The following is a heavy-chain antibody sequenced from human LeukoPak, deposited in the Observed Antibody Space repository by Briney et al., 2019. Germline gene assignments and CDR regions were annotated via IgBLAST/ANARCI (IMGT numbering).Heavy chain of an antibody. CDR2: IIPILGIA. CDR3: ARDNWGEVGVFDY. D-gene: IGHD3-22*01. Sequence: SVKVSCKASGGTFSSYTISWVRQAPGQGLEWMGRIIPILGIANYAQKFQGRVTITADKSTSTAYLELSSLRSEDTAVYYCARDNWGEVGVFDYWGQGTLVTVSS. V-gene: IGHV1-69*04. J-gene: IGHJ4*02. CDR1: GGTFSSYT.